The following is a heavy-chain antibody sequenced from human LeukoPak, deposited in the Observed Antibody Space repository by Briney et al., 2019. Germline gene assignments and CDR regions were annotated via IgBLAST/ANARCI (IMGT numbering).Heavy chain of an antibody. D-gene: IGHD3-9*01. V-gene: IGHV3-23*01. J-gene: IGHJ4*02. CDR2: IDSNGVTT. Sequence: GGSLRLSCEVSGFAFSCYVMSWVRQAPGNGLEWVSAIDSNGVTTNYADSVKGRFTISRDNSKNTLYLQLSSLRVEDTAVYYCAKGDDFLADYRYRFDYWGQGTLVTVSS. CDR1: GFAFSCYV. CDR3: AKGDDFLADYRYRFDY.